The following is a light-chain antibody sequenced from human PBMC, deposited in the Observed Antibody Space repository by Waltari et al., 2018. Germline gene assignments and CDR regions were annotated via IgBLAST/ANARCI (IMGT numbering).Light chain of an antibody. CDR3: QAWDSNIVV. Sequence: SFELTQPPSVSVSPGQTATITCSGDELAALSICWYQQQPGRSPLLVIYQDNKRPSGIPERFSGSSSGNTATLTISGTQTLDEADYYCQAWDSNIVVFGGGTRLTVL. CDR1: ELAALS. CDR2: QDN. V-gene: IGLV3-1*01. J-gene: IGLJ2*01.